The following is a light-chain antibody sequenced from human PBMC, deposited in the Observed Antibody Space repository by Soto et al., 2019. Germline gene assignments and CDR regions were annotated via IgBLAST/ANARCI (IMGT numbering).Light chain of an antibody. J-gene: IGLJ1*01. V-gene: IGLV2-14*01. CDR3: SSYTSSSTLGV. Sequence: QSVLTQPASVSGSPGQSITISCTGTSSEVGGYNYVSWYQQHPGKASKLMIYDVSNRPSGVSNRFSGSKSGNTASLTISGLQAEDEADYYCSSYTSSSTLGVFGTGTKVTVL. CDR1: SSEVGGYNY. CDR2: DVS.